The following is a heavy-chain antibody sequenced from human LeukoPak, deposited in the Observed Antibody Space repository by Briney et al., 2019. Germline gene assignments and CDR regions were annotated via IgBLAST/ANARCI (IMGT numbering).Heavy chain of an antibody. CDR3: ARMRYYYDGEYFDY. J-gene: IGHJ4*02. V-gene: IGHV4-30-4*01. CDR1: GGSIRSGDYY. Sequence: SETLSLTCTVSGGSIRSGDYYWSWIRQPPGKGLEWIGYIYYSGSTYYNPSLKSRVTISVDTSKNQFSLKLSSVTAADTAVYYCARMRYYYDGEYFDYWGQGTLVTVSS. D-gene: IGHD3-22*01. CDR2: IYYSGST.